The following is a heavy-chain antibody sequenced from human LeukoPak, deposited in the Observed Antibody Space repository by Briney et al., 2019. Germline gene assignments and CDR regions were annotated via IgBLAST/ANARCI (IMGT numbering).Heavy chain of an antibody. J-gene: IGHJ5*02. CDR2: MNSNSGNT. CDR3: ARVTGYCSSTSCPLRWFDP. V-gene: IGHV1-8*01. D-gene: IGHD2-2*01. Sequence: ASVKVSCKASGYTFTSYDINWVRQATGQGLEWMGWMNSNSGNTGYAQKFQGRVTITRNTSISTAYMELSSLRSEDTAVYYCARVTGYCSSTSCPLRWFDPWGQGTLVTVSP. CDR1: GYTFTSYD.